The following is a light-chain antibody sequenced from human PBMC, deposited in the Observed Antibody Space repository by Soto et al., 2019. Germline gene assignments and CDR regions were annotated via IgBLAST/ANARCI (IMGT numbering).Light chain of an antibody. Sequence: DIQMTQSPSSLSASVGDRITITCRASQKISSYLNWYQQKPGRAPKLLIYAASSLQSGVPSRFSGSGSGTEFTLTISSLQSEDFAVYYCQHYNNWLGTFGGGTKVEIK. J-gene: IGKJ4*01. CDR3: QHYNNWLGT. CDR2: AAS. V-gene: IGKV1-39*01. CDR1: QKISSY.